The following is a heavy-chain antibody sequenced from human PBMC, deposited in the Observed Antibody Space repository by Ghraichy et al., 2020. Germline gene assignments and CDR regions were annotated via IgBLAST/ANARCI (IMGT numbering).Heavy chain of an antibody. Sequence: ASVKVSCKASGYTFTSYAMHWVRQAPGQRLEWMGWINAGNGNTKYSQKFQGRVTITRDTSASTAYMELSSLRSEDTAVYYCASSRLMGSSSPSGSAFDIWGQGTMVTVSS. CDR2: INAGNGNT. V-gene: IGHV1-3*01. CDR3: ASSRLMGSSSPSGSAFDI. J-gene: IGHJ3*02. D-gene: IGHD6-6*01. CDR1: GYTFTSYA.